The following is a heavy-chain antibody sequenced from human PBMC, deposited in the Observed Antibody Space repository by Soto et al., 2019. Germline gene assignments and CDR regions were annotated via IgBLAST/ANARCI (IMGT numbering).Heavy chain of an antibody. CDR2: ISGSGGST. D-gene: IGHD1-26*01. Sequence: HPGGSLRLSCAASGFTFSSYAMSWVRQAPGKGLEWVSAISGSGGSTYYADSVKGRFTISRDNSKNTLYLQMNSLRAEDTAVYYCAKVMGNRIVGATIDYWGQGTLVTVS. V-gene: IGHV3-23*01. CDR3: AKVMGNRIVGATIDY. CDR1: GFTFSSYA. J-gene: IGHJ4*02.